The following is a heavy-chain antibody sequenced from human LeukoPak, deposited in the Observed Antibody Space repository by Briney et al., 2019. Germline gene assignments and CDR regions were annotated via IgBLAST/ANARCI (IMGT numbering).Heavy chain of an antibody. D-gene: IGHD2-2*01. Sequence: PSETLSLTCTVSGGSISSYYWSWIRQPPGKGLEWIGEINHSGSTNYNPSLKSRVTISVDTSKNQFSLKLSSVTAADTAVYYCARGYRDSTSRCFDYWGQGTLVTVSS. CDR3: ARGYRDSTSRCFDY. J-gene: IGHJ4*02. CDR2: INHSGST. CDR1: GGSISSYY. V-gene: IGHV4-34*01.